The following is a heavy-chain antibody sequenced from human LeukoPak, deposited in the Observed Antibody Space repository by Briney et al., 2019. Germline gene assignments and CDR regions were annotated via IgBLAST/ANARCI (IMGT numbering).Heavy chain of an antibody. Sequence: GGSLRLSCVASGLPIADFAMHWVRQAPGKGLEWVTVISTDGKDKKYADSVKGRFAISRDNSKNTLDLQMNSLRAEDTAVYYCAKDQKWGAADYYFDSWGQGTLVTVSS. D-gene: IGHD6-13*01. V-gene: IGHV3-30*18. CDR3: AKDQKWGAADYYFDS. CDR1: GLPIADFA. CDR2: ISTDGKDK. J-gene: IGHJ4*02.